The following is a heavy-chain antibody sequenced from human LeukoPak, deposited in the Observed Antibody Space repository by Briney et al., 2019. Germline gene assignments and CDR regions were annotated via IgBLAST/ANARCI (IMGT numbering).Heavy chain of an antibody. Sequence: SETLSLTCTVSGYSISSGYYWGWIRQPPGKGLEWIGSIYHSGSTYYNPSLKSRVTISADTSKNHFSLQVKYLTVADTAVYFCAKVGNNDDSGVLLVAFDLWGQGTMVTVSS. CDR1: GYSISSGYY. J-gene: IGHJ3*01. CDR2: IYHSGST. V-gene: IGHV4-38-2*02. D-gene: IGHD3-22*01. CDR3: AKVGNNDDSGVLLVAFDL.